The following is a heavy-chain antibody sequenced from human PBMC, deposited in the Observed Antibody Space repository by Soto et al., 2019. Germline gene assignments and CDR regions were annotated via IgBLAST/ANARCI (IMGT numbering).Heavy chain of an antibody. D-gene: IGHD2-2*01. CDR3: ARVEYQQIGGNWFDP. Sequence: SETLSLTCTVSGGSISSYYWSWIRQPPGKGLEWIGYMYYSGRTSYNPSLKSRVTISVDTSKKQVSLKLSSVTAADTAVYYCARVEYQQIGGNWFDPWGQGTLVTVSS. CDR2: MYYSGRT. V-gene: IGHV4-59*01. J-gene: IGHJ5*02. CDR1: GGSISSYY.